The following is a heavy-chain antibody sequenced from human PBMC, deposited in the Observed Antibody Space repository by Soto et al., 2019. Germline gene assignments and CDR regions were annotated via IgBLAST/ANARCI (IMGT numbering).Heavy chain of an antibody. CDR3: ARAHYGDSFDY. CDR1: CSSISSISYY. Sequence: DPLSLTCTVSCSSISSISYYWGWIRQPPGKGLEWIGSIYYSGSTYYNPSLKSRVTIYVDTSKNQFSLKLSSVTAADTAVYYCARAHYGDSFDYWGQGSLVTVSS. J-gene: IGHJ4*02. D-gene: IGHD4-17*01. V-gene: IGHV4-39*01. CDR2: IYYSGST.